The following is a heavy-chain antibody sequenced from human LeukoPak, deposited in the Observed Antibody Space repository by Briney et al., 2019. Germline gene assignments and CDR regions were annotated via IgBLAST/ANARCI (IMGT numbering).Heavy chain of an antibody. Sequence: PGGSLRLSCAASGFTFSSYGMHWVRQAPGKGLEWVAFIRYDGSNKYYADSVKGRFTISRDNSKNTLYLQMNSLRAEDTAVYYCAKGGQWELRPIDYWGQGTLVTVSS. CDR1: GFTFSSYG. CDR3: AKGGQWELRPIDY. V-gene: IGHV3-30*02. D-gene: IGHD1-26*01. J-gene: IGHJ4*02. CDR2: IRYDGSNK.